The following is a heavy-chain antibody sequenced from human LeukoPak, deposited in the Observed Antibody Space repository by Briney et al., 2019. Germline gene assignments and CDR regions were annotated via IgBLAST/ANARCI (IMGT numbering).Heavy chain of an antibody. J-gene: IGHJ6*03. CDR1: GFTLGSHG. CDR3: AKDGVVGARRNYMDV. V-gene: IGHV3-23*01. CDR2: IVGSGGNT. Sequence: GGSLRLSCIASGFTLGSHGMFWVRQAPGKGLEWVSGIVGSGGNTHYADSVKGRFTISRDNSKNTLYLQMKSLRVEDTAVYYCAKDGVVGARRNYMDVWGKGTTVTVSS. D-gene: IGHD1-26*01.